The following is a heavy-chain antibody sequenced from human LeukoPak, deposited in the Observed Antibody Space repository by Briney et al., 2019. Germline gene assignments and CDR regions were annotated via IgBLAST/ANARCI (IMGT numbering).Heavy chain of an antibody. Sequence: GGSLRLSCAASGFTFSNYAMSWVRQTPGKGLEWVSVISGSGDRTNYADSVKGRFTISRDNSKNTLYLQMNSLRAEDTAVYYCAKGGCVGTSCYRRAFDIWGQGTMVTVSS. CDR2: ISGSGDRT. CDR1: GFTFSNYA. V-gene: IGHV3-23*01. J-gene: IGHJ3*02. CDR3: AKGGCVGTSCYRRAFDI. D-gene: IGHD2-2*01.